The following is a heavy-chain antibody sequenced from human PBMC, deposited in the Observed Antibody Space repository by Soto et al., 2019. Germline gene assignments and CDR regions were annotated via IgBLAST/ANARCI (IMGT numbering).Heavy chain of an antibody. J-gene: IGHJ4*02. Sequence: SVKVTCKASGGTFSSCSISWVRQAPGQGLEWMGGIIPIFGTANYAQKFQGRVTITADESTSTAYMELSSLRSEDTAVYYCARDSHYGDPNDYWGQGTLVTVSS. CDR3: ARDSHYGDPNDY. CDR2: IIPIFGTA. D-gene: IGHD4-17*01. V-gene: IGHV1-69*13. CDR1: GGTFSSCS.